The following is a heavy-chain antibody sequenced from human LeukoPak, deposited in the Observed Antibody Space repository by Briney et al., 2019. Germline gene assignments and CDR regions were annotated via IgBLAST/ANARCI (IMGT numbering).Heavy chain of an antibody. CDR1: GYTFTSYG. CDR2: ISAYNGNT. Sequence: ASEKVSCKASGYTFTSYGISWVRQAPGQGLEWMGWISAYNGNTNYAQKLQGRVTMTTDTSTSTAYMELRSLRSDDTAVYYCARQRRGYSGYGPDYWGQGTLVTVSS. J-gene: IGHJ4*02. CDR3: ARQRRGYSGYGPDY. V-gene: IGHV1-18*01. D-gene: IGHD5-12*01.